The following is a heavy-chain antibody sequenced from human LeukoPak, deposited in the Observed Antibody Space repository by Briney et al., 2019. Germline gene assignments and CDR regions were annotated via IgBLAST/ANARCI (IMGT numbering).Heavy chain of an antibody. CDR3: ARSARLMKGVVEVTALDD. CDR2: LSSSGSAF. D-gene: IGHD3-3*01. J-gene: IGHJ4*02. CDR1: GSTFNIYN. Sequence: PGGSLRLSCAASGSTFNIYNMNWVRQAPGKGLEWIAYLSSSGSAFSYADSVKGRFTIARDNAKNSVYLEMNSLRADDTAVYYCARSARLMKGVVEVTALDDWGQGTLVTVSS. V-gene: IGHV3-48*04.